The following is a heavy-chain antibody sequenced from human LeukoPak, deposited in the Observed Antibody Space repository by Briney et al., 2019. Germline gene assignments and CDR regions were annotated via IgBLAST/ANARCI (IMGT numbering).Heavy chain of an antibody. V-gene: IGHV3-23*01. CDR3: AKGAEIDH. J-gene: IGHJ4*02. CDR2: MTGPADTT. Sequence: GGSLRLSCAASGFNFNNFAMSWVRQAPGKGLEWLSAMTGPADTTYYAESVKGRFTISRDYSKSMVFLQTNSLRVEDTAIYYCAKGAEIDHWGQGTLVTVSS. CDR1: GFNFNNFA.